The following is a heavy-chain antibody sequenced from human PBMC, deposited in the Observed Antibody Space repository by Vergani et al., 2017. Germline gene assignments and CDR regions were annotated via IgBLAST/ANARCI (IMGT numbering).Heavy chain of an antibody. Sequence: QVQLQVSGPGLVKPSQTLSLTCTVSGGSVSTGSYYWSWIRQPAGEGLEWIGRIYTGGSTNYSPSLQSRVTISVDTSKNPFSLKLNAVTAADTAVYYCARSYYNFWSGYQDNYGMDVWGQGTTVTVSS. J-gene: IGHJ6*02. CDR3: ARSYYNFWSGYQDNYGMDV. CDR1: GGSVSTGSYY. V-gene: IGHV4-61*02. CDR2: IYTGGST. D-gene: IGHD3-3*01.